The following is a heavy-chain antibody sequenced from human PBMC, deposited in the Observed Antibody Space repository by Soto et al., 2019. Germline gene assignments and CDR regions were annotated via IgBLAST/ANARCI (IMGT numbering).Heavy chain of an antibody. J-gene: IGHJ6*02. CDR3: ARDGGGYCSSTSCPGRDYYYYGMDV. D-gene: IGHD2-2*01. Sequence: SETLSLTCTVSGGSISSYYWSWIRQPPGKGLELIGYIYYSWSTNYNPSLKSRVTISVDTSKNQFSLKLSSVTAADTAVYYCARDGGGYCSSTSCPGRDYYYYGMDVWGQGTMVTVSS. CDR2: IYYSWST. V-gene: IGHV4-59*01. CDR1: GGSISSYY.